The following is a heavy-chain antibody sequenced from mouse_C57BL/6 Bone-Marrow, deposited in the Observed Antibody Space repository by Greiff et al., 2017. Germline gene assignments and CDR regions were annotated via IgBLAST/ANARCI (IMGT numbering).Heavy chain of an antibody. CDR2: IRSKSSNYAT. V-gene: IGHV10-3*01. D-gene: IGHD1-1*01. J-gene: IGHJ4*01. Sequence: EVQLVESGGGLVQPKGSLTLSCAASGFTFNTYAMHWVRQAPGTGLEWVARIRSKSSNYATYYAASVKDRFTISRADSPSMLYLQMNNLNTEDTAMYYCVGENYGSFSMDYWGQGTSVTVSS. CDR3: VGENYGSFSMDY. CDR1: GFTFNTYA.